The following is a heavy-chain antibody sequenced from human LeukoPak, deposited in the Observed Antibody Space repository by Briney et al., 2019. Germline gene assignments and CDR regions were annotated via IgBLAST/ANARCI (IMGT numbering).Heavy chain of an antibody. D-gene: IGHD6-13*01. CDR3: ARLGEAAAGTKGYMSLDY. Sequence: PSETLSLTCTVSGGSISSYYWSWIRQPPGKGLGWIGYIYYSGSTNYNPSLKSRVTISVDTSKNQFSLKLSSVTAADTAVYYCARLGEAAAGTKGYMSLDYWGQGTLVTVSS. CDR1: GGSISSYY. CDR2: IYYSGST. V-gene: IGHV4-59*08. J-gene: IGHJ4*02.